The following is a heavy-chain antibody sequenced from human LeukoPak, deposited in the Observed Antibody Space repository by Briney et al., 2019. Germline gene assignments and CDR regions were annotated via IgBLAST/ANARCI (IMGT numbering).Heavy chain of an antibody. J-gene: IGHJ4*02. D-gene: IGHD1-1*01. V-gene: IGHV3-11*04. CDR3: ARDPRTVRI. CDR2: ISGNGAVI. Sequence: GGSLRLSCAASGSTFSDNYMTWVRQAPGKWLEWLSYISGNGAVIQYADSVKGRFTISRDNAKNLLYLQMDSLRVEDTAIYYCARDPRTVRIWGQGTLVTVSS. CDR1: GSTFSDNY.